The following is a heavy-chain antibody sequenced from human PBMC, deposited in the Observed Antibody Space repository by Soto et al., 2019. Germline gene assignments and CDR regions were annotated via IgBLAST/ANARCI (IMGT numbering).Heavy chain of an antibody. V-gene: IGHV4-59*08. Sequence: QVQLQESGPGLVKPSETLSLTCTVSNDSISTYYWTWIRQPPGKGLEWIGFIYYSGSTNYNPSLQSRVTISVDTSKNQFSLKMNSVTAADTAVSYCARPVRDWGARHYWGQGTLVTVSS. CDR2: IYYSGST. CDR3: ARPVRDWGARHY. D-gene: IGHD7-27*01. J-gene: IGHJ4*02. CDR1: NDSISTYY.